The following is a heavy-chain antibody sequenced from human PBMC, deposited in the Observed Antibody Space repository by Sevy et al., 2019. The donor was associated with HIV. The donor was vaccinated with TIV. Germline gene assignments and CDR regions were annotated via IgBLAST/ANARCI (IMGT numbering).Heavy chain of an antibody. Sequence: GGSLRLSCAASGFTFSSYGMHWVRQAPGKGLEWVAVIWYDGSNKYYADSVKGRFTISRDNPKNTLYLQMNSLRAEDTAVYYCARETRDSSSSQVDYWGQGTLVTVSS. D-gene: IGHD6-6*01. V-gene: IGHV3-33*01. CDR3: ARETRDSSSSQVDY. CDR2: IWYDGSNK. J-gene: IGHJ4*02. CDR1: GFTFSSYG.